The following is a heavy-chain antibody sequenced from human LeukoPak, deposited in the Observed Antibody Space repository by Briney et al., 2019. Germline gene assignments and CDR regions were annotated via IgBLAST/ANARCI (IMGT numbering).Heavy chain of an antibody. D-gene: IGHD5-24*01. Sequence: PSEALSLTCTVSGGSISNYYWSWIRQSPEKGLEWIGYIHDSGSTNYNPSLKSRVTISVDTSKNQFSLKLSSVTAADTAVYYCARLDAAAGRYLQFFYWGQGTLVTVSS. CDR3: ARLDAAAGRYLQFFY. V-gene: IGHV4-59*08. J-gene: IGHJ4*02. CDR1: GGSISNYY. CDR2: IHDSGST.